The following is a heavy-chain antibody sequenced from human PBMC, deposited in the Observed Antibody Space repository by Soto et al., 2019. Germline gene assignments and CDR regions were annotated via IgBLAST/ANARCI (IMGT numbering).Heavy chain of an antibody. CDR2: IYYSGST. J-gene: IGHJ4*02. CDR1: GCSISSGGYY. CDR3: ARVGSSIEVRPFDY. Sequence: SDTLSLTFTVSGCSISSGGYYWSWILQHPGKGLEWIGYIYYSGSTYYNPSLKSRVTISLDTSKNQFSLKLSSVTAADTAVYYCARVGSSIEVRPFDYWGQGTLVIVSS. D-gene: IGHD6-6*01. V-gene: IGHV4-30-4*02.